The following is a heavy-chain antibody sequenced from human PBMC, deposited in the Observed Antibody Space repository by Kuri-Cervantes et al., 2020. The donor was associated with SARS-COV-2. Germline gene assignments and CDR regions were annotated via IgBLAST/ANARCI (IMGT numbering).Heavy chain of an antibody. CDR1: GSSVSSPNY. D-gene: IGHD3-10*01. Sequence: SETLSLTCTVSGSSVSSPNYWGWLRQPPGKGLEWIGSIYHSGTTYYNPSLKSRVTLSVDTSKNHFSLRLSSLTAADAAVYYCATLPGRGDYHTSGTVSDNWGQGTLVTVSS. CDR2: IYHSGTT. V-gene: IGHV4-38-2*02. J-gene: IGHJ4*02. CDR3: ATLPGRGDYHTSGTVSDN.